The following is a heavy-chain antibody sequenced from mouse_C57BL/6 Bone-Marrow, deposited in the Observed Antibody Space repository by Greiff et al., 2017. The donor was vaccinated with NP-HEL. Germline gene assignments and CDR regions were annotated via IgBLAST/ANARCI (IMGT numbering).Heavy chain of an antibody. Sequence: EVQLVESGPGLVKPSQSLSLTCSVTGYSITSGYYWNWIRQFPGNKLEWMGYISYDGSNNYNPSLKNRISITRDTSKNQFFLKLNSVTTEDTATYYCARHGYSPFDYWGQGTTLTVSS. CDR1: GYSITSGYY. J-gene: IGHJ2*01. D-gene: IGHD2-3*01. V-gene: IGHV3-6*01. CDR3: ARHGYSPFDY. CDR2: ISYDGSN.